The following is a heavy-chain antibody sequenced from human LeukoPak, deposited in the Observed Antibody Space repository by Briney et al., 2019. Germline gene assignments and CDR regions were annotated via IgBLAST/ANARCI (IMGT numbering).Heavy chain of an antibody. CDR3: ARDGGYCSSPNCHIDY. V-gene: IGHV3-48*03. CDR1: GYTFSSYE. CDR2: ISNSGSTI. Sequence: QPGGSLRLSCAASGYTFSSYEMNWVRQAPGKGLEWVSYISNSGSTIYYADSVKGRFTISRDNAKNLLYLQMNSLRAEDTAVYYCARDGGYCSSPNCHIDYWGQGTLVTVSS. J-gene: IGHJ4*02. D-gene: IGHD2-2*01.